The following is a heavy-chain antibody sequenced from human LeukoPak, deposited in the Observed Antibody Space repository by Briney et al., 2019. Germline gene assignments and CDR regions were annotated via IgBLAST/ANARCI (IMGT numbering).Heavy chain of an antibody. J-gene: IGHJ4*02. CDR3: ARGPNSNWSGLDF. D-gene: IGHD6-6*01. V-gene: IGHV3-74*01. Sequence: GGSLRLSCTASGFSFSGHWMHWARRLPGKGLVWVSRISPTGSTTSYADSVKGRFTVSRDNAKSTLYLQVNNLRAEDTAVYYCARGPNSNWSGLDFWGQGTLLTVSS. CDR2: ISPTGSTT. CDR1: GFSFSGHW.